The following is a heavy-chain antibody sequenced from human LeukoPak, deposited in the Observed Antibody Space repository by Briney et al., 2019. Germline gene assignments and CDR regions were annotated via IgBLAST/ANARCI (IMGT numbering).Heavy chain of an antibody. J-gene: IGHJ4*02. V-gene: IGHV3-30-3*01. CDR1: GFTFGDYA. CDR3: ARTYYYGSGTPGSHDY. Sequence: GGSLRLSCTASGFTFGDYAMHWVRQAPGKGLEWVAVISYDGSNEYYADSVKGRFTISRDNSKNTLYLQMNSLRAEDTAVYYCARTYYYGSGTPGSHDYWGQGTLVTVSS. D-gene: IGHD3-10*01. CDR2: ISYDGSNE.